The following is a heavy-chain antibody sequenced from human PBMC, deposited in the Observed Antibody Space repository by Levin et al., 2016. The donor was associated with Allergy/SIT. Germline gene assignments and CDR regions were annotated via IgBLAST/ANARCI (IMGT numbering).Heavy chain of an antibody. D-gene: IGHD5-18*01. V-gene: IGHV3-33*01. Sequence: GGSLRLSCAGTTTTFTFSSYGIHWVRQAPGKGLEWVAFVSFDGSIEYYTESVKGRFTLSRDNSENWVYLQINSLRAADTAVYYCARSRRHYNTDTDDALNIWGPGTVVNISS. J-gene: IGHJ3*02. CDR1: TFTFSSYG. CDR2: VSFDGSIE. CDR3: ARSRRHYNTDTDDALNI.